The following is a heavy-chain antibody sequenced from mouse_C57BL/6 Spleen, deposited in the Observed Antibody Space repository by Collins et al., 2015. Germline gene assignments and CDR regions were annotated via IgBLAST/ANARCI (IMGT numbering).Heavy chain of an antibody. J-gene: IGHJ2*01. CDR1: GFTFTDYY. V-gene: IGHV7-3*02. D-gene: IGHD1-1*01. Sequence: EVKLVESGGGLVQPGGSLRLSCATSGFTFTDYYMSWVRQPPGKALEWLGFIRNKANGYTTEYSASVKGRFTISRDNSQSILYLQMNTLRAEDSATYYCARSLRGGNFDYWGQGTTLTVSS. CDR2: IRNKANGYTT. CDR3: ARSLRGGNFDY.